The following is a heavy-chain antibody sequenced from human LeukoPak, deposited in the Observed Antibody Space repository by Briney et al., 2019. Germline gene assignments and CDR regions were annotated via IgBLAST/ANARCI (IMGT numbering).Heavy chain of an antibody. D-gene: IGHD3-22*01. CDR2: ISTGGST. CDR1: GASISSSY. J-gene: IGHJ1*01. V-gene: IGHV4-4*07. CDR3: ARDQTYYVSSGYYYVTYFHH. Sequence: SETLSLTCTVSGASISSSYCTWIRQPAGEGLEWIGRISTGGSTTYNPSFKSRVTMSVDTSKNQFSLNLTSVAAADTAVYYCARDQTYYVSSGYYYVTYFHHWGQGILVTVSS.